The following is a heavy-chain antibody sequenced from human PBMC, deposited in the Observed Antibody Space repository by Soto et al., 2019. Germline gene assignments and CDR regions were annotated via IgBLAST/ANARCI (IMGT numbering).Heavy chain of an antibody. V-gene: IGHV3-9*01. CDR2: ISWNSGSI. J-gene: IGHJ4*02. CDR1: GFTFDDYA. D-gene: IGHD2-2*01. Sequence: DVQLVESGGGLVQPGRSLRLSCAASGFTFDDYAMHWVRQAPGKGLEWVSGISWNSGSIGYADSVKGRFTISRDNAKNSLYLQMNSLRAEDTALYYCAKVDCSTSCYLGYWGQGTLVTVSS. CDR3: AKVDCSTSCYLGY.